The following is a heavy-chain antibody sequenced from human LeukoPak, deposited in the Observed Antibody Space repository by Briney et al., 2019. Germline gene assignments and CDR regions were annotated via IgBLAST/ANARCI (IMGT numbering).Heavy chain of an antibody. J-gene: IGHJ6*04. Sequence: GGSLRLSCAASGFTFSSYEMNWVRQAPGKGLEWVAFVRFDGSDDYYGDSVKGRFTISRDNSKNTLYLQMNSLRSDDTGVYYCAKAEKGNYYDMDVWGKGTTVTISP. CDR2: VRFDGSDD. V-gene: IGHV3-30*02. CDR3: AKAEKGNYYDMDV. CDR1: GFTFSSYE.